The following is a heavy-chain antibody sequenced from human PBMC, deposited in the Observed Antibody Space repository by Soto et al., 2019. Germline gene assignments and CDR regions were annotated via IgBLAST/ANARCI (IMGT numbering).Heavy chain of an antibody. CDR1: GYTFASYP. V-gene: IGHV1-3*01. Sequence: APVKVSGKASGYTFASYPLHWVRQAPGQRFEWLGWISAGNGNTKSSQKFQDRVTFDRNTSASTVSMELNSLRSEDTAIYYCARVSMAHPSSIFDFGSWGQGSLVTVSS. J-gene: IGHJ4*02. D-gene: IGHD3-3*01. CDR3: ARVSMAHPSSIFDFGS. CDR2: ISAGNGNT.